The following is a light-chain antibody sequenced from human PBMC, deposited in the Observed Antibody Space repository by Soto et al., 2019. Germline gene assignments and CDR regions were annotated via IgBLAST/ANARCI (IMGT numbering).Light chain of an antibody. V-gene: IGKV3-15*01. CDR3: QQYFHWPRT. Sequence: EIVMSQSPGTLSVSPGERASLSCRASQSVSTNLAWYQQKPGQAPRLLIYGASNRANGIPARFSGSGSGTDFTLTISSLQSEDFAVYYCQQYFHWPRTFGQGTKVEIK. CDR1: QSVSTN. J-gene: IGKJ1*01. CDR2: GAS.